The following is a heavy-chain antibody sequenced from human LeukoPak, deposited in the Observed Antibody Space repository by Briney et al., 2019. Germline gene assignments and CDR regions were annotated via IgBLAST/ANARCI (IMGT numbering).Heavy chain of an antibody. V-gene: IGHV3-30*18. Sequence: GWSLRLSCAASGFTFSSYGMHWVRQAPGKGLERVAVISYDGSSKHYADSVKGRFTISRDNSKNTLYLQMNSPRAEDTAVYYCAKDLGYYYGSGNYWGQGTLVTVSS. CDR2: ISYDGSSK. CDR1: GFTFSSYG. D-gene: IGHD3-10*01. J-gene: IGHJ4*02. CDR3: AKDLGYYYGSGNY.